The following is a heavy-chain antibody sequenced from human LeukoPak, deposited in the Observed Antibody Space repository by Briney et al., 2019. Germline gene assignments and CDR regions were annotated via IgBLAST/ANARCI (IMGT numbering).Heavy chain of an antibody. CDR3: ARAAPYYYYYMDV. CDR2: IKEDGSEK. CDR1: GLTFSSYW. J-gene: IGHJ6*03. V-gene: IGHV3-7*04. Sequence: GGSLRLSCAASGLTFSSYWMSWVRQAPGKGLEWVANIKEDGSEKYYVDSVKGRFTISRDNAKNSLYLQVNSLRAEDTAVYYCARAAPYYYYYMDVWGKGTTVTISS.